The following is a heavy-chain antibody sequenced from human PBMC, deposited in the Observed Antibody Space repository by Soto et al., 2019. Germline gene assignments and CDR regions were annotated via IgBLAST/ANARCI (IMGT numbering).Heavy chain of an antibody. D-gene: IGHD1-1*01. V-gene: IGHV4-59*08. J-gene: IGHJ4*02. Sequence: PSETLSRTCTVSGGSISSYYWSWIRQPPGKGLEWIGYIYYSGSTNYNPSLKSRVTISVDTSKNQFSLKLSSVTAADTAVYYCARRYGYSFDYWGQGTLVTVS. CDR3: ARRYGYSFDY. CDR1: GGSISSYY. CDR2: IYYSGST.